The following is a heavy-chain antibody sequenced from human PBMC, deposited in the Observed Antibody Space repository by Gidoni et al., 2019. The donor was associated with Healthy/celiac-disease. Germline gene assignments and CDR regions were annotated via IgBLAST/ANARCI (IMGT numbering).Heavy chain of an antibody. CDR1: GGSFSRGGYY. J-gene: IGHJ5*02. Sequence: QVQLQASGPGLVKPSQPLSLPCTFSGGSFSRGGYYWSWIRQHPGKGLEWIGYIYYSGSTYYNPSLKSRVTISVDTSKNQFSLKLSSVTAADTAVYYCARDRGIAAAGTGWFDPWGQGTLVTVSS. CDR3: ARDRGIAAAGTGWFDP. CDR2: IYYSGST. D-gene: IGHD6-13*01. V-gene: IGHV4-31*03.